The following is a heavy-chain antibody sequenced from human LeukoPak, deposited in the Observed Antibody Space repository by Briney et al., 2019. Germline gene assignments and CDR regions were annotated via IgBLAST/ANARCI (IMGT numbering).Heavy chain of an antibody. CDR3: ARARAAMGDAFDI. CDR2: IYYSGST. V-gene: IGHV4-59*01. D-gene: IGHD5-18*01. Sequence: SETLSLTCTVSGGSISGFHWSWIRQAPGKGPEWIGYIYYSGSTNYNPSLKSRVTISVDTSKNQLSLKLSSMTAADTAVYYCARARAAMGDAFDIWGQGTMVTVSS. J-gene: IGHJ3*02. CDR1: GGSISGFH.